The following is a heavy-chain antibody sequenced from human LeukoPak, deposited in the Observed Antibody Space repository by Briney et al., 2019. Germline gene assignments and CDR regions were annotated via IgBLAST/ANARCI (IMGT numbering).Heavy chain of an antibody. J-gene: IGHJ4*02. CDR3: ARGNYASGGF. V-gene: IGHV1-2*02. CDR1: GYTFVDYY. D-gene: IGHD3-16*01. Sequence: GASVTVSCKASGYTFVDYYIHWVRQAPGQGLEWMGWFNPSSGGTNYAQKFQGKLTMTWDTSISTAYIELGSLRSDDTAVYYCARGNYASGGFWGQGTLVAVSS. CDR2: FNPSSGGT.